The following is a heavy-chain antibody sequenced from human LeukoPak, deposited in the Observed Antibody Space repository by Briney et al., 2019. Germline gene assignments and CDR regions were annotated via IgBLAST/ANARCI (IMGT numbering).Heavy chain of an antibody. J-gene: IGHJ4*02. CDR2: IGVSDTAT. CDR3: VTDTPGVLDFDY. V-gene: IGHV3-48*03. CDR1: GFTFSAYE. Sequence: PGGSLRLSCTASGFTFSAYEMNWVRQAPGKGLEWLSFIGVSDTATHYADSVKGRFTISRDNAKNSLFLQMNSLRVDDTAVYYCVTDTPGVLDFDYWGQGTLVTVSS.